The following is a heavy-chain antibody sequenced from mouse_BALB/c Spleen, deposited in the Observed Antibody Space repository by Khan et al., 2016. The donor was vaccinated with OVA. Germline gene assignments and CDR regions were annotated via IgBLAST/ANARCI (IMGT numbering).Heavy chain of an antibody. CDR3: PRSVTITTVVPTDSDY. D-gene: IGHD1-1*01. Sequence: EVQLQESGPGLVKPSQSLSLTCTVTGYSITSDYAWNWIRQFPGNKLEWMGYISYSGRTSYNPSLKSRISITRDTSKNQFFLQLNSVTTEDTATYYCPRSVTITTVVPTDSDYWGQGTTLTVSS. CDR2: ISYSGRT. J-gene: IGHJ2*01. V-gene: IGHV3-2*02. CDR1: GYSITSDYA.